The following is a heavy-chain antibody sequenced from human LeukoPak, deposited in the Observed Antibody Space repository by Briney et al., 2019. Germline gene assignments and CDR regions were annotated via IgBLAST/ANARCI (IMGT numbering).Heavy chain of an antibody. Sequence: GSLRLSCAASGFTFSSYAMTWVRQAPGKGLEWVSAISGSGVSTYYADSVKGRFTISRDNSKNTLYLQMNSLRAEDTAVYYCAKAEPGIAVAGPNWYFDLWGRGTLVTVSS. J-gene: IGHJ2*01. CDR2: ISGSGVST. CDR1: GFTFSSYA. D-gene: IGHD6-19*01. V-gene: IGHV3-23*01. CDR3: AKAEPGIAVAGPNWYFDL.